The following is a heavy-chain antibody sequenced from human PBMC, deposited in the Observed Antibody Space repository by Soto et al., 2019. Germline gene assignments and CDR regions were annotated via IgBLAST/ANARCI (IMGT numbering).Heavy chain of an antibody. Sequence: GASVKVSCKASGFTFTSSAVQWVRQARGQRLEWIGWIVVGSGNTNYAQKFQERVTITRDMSTSTAYMELSSLRSEDTAVYYCAAGDLRYFDWPPLDYWGQGTLVTVSS. J-gene: IGHJ4*02. CDR3: AAGDLRYFDWPPLDY. CDR1: GFTFTSSA. V-gene: IGHV1-58*01. CDR2: IVVGSGNT. D-gene: IGHD3-9*01.